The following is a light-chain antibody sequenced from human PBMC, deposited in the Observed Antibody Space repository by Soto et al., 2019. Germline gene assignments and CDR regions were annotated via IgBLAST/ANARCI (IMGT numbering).Light chain of an antibody. V-gene: IGKV3D-20*01. CDR3: QQYWSSPST. CDR2: AAS. Sequence: EIVLTQSPATLSLSPGERATLACGASQSVSSRYLAWYQQKPGLAPTLLIYAASSRANGIPDSFSGSGSGPEFTLTIRRLVPEELAMYSCQQYWSSPSTSGQGTKLEIK. J-gene: IGKJ2*01. CDR1: QSVSSRY.